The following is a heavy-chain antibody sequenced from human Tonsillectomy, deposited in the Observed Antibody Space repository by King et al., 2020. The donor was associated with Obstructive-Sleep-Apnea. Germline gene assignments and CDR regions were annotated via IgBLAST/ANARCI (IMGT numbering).Heavy chain of an antibody. Sequence: DVQLVESGGGLVKPGGSLRLSCAASGFTFSSYSMNWVRQAPGKGLEWVSSISSSSSYIYYADSVKGRFTISRDNAKNSLYLQMNSLRAEDTAVYYCATDSGSDYMDAFDIWGQGTMVTVSS. J-gene: IGHJ3*02. CDR1: GFTFSSYS. CDR2: ISSSSSYI. V-gene: IGHV3-21*01. D-gene: IGHD3-10*01. CDR3: ATDSGSDYMDAFDI.